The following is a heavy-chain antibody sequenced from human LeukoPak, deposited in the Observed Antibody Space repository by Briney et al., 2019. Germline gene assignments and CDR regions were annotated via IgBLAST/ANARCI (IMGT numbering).Heavy chain of an antibody. CDR3: ARDGFSSSSPKAWYFDL. D-gene: IGHD6-6*01. CDR1: GGSISSYY. V-gene: IGHV4-59*01. J-gene: IGHJ2*01. CDR2: IYYSGST. Sequence: PSETLSLTCTVSGGSISSYYWSWIRQPPGKGLEWIGYIYYSGSTNYNPSLKSRVTISVDTSKNQFSLKLSSVTAADTAVYYCARDGFSSSSPKAWYFDLWGRGTLVTVSS.